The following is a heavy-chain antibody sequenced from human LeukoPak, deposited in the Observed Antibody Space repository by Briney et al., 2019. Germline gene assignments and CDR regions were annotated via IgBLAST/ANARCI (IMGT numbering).Heavy chain of an antibody. V-gene: IGHV4-34*01. J-gene: IGHJ2*01. D-gene: IGHD4-11*01. CDR3: ARSYSNYVHWYFDL. CDR2: INHSGST. CDR1: GGSFSGNY. Sequence: SETLSLTCAVYGGSFSGNYWSWIRQSPGKGLEWIGEINHSGSTNYNPSLKSRVTMSVDTSKNQFSLKLSSVTAADTAVYYCARSYSNYVHWYFDLWGRGALVTVSS.